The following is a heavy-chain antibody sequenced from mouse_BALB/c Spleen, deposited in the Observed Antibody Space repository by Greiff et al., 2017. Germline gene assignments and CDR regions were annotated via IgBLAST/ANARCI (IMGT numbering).Heavy chain of an antibody. Sequence: EVQLQQSGAELVKPGASVKLSCTASGFNIKDTYMHWVKQRPEQGLEWIGRIDPANGNTKYDPKFQGKATITADTSSNTAYLQLSSLTSEDTAVYYCARSKYGNRYWYFDVWGAGTTVTVSS. J-gene: IGHJ1*01. CDR2: IDPANGNT. CDR3: ARSKYGNRYWYFDV. D-gene: IGHD2-10*02. V-gene: IGHV14-3*02. CDR1: GFNIKDTY.